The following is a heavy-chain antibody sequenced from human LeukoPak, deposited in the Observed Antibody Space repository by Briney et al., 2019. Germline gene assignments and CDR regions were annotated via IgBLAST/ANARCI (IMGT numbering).Heavy chain of an antibody. V-gene: IGHV1-2*06. CDR3: ARGYCSSTSCYMDV. Sequence: GASVKVSCKASGYTFTSYYMHWVRQAPGQGLEWMGRINPNSGGTNSAQKFQGRVTITGDTSASTAYMELSSLRSEDTAVYYCARGYCSSTSCYMDVWGQGTTVT. D-gene: IGHD2-2*01. J-gene: IGHJ6*02. CDR1: GYTFTSYY. CDR2: INPNSGGT.